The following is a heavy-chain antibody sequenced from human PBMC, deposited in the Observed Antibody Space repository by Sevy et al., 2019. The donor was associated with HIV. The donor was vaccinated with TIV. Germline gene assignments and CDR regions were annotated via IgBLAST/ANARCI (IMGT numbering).Heavy chain of an antibody. V-gene: IGHV4-39*01. Sequence: SETLSLTCTVSGGSISSSSYYWGWIRQPPGKGLEWIGSIYYTGSTYYNPSLKSRVTISVDTSKNQFPLNLSSVTAADTAVYYCARVYYDGSGYYPVDAFDIWGQGTMVTVSS. J-gene: IGHJ3*02. CDR3: ARVYYDGSGYYPVDAFDI. CDR1: GGSISSSSYY. D-gene: IGHD3-22*01. CDR2: IYYTGST.